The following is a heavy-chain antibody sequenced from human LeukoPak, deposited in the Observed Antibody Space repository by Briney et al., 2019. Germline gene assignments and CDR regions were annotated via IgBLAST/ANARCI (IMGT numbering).Heavy chain of an antibody. CDR1: GFTFSNYW. CDR2: IEQDGSET. V-gene: IGHV3-7*04. J-gene: IGHJ5*02. Sequence: GGSLRLSCAASGFTFSNYWMSWVRQAPGKGLEWVANIEQDGSETYYVDSVKGRFTISRDNAKSSLYLQMNNLRAEDTAVYFCAGGKVIPGPWGQGTLVTVSS. CDR3: AGGKVIPGP. D-gene: IGHD2-21*01.